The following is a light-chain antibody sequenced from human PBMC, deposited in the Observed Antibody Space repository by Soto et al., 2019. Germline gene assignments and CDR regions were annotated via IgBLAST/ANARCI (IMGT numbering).Light chain of an antibody. CDR2: STS. CDR1: TGAVTYAHY. Sequence: QAVVTQEPSLTVSPGETVTLNCSSSTGAVTYAHYPNWFQHKPGQAPRALIYSTSSKHSWTPARFSGSLLGGKAALTLSGVQPDDEAEYYCLLYYGGAQLVFGGGTKLTVL. CDR3: LLYYGGAQLV. J-gene: IGLJ3*02. V-gene: IGLV7-43*01.